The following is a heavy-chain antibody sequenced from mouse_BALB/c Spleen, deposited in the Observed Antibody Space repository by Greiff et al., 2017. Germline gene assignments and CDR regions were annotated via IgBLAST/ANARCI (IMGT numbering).Heavy chain of an antibody. CDR3: ARSYGSSYFDY. V-gene: IGHV2-2*02. J-gene: IGHJ2*01. D-gene: IGHD1-1*01. CDR1: GFSLTSYG. Sequence: QVQLKESGPGLVQPSQSLSITCTVSGFSLTSYGEHWVRQSPGKGLEWLGVIWSGGSTDYNAAFISRLSISMNNSKSQVFFKMNSLQANDTAIYYCARSYGSSYFDYWGQGTTLTVSS. CDR2: IWSGGST.